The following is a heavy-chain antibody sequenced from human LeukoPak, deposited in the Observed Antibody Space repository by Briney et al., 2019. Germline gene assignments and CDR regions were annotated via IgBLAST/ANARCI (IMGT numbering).Heavy chain of an antibody. CDR2: ISDGGIT. D-gene: IGHD2-15*01. V-gene: IGHV4-4*09. CDR3: AGRGHRYSRD. J-gene: IGHJ1*01. Sequence: SETLSLTCTVSGDSVSSGYWTWIRQSPGKGLEWIGYISDGGITDYNPSLKSRLTISVDTSNNQFSLNLNSVTAADTAVYYCAGRGHRYSRDWGQGILVTVSS. CDR1: GDSVSSGY.